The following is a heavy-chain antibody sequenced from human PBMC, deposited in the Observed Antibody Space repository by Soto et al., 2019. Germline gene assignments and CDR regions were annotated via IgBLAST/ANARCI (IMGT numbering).Heavy chain of an antibody. CDR3: AREGSDRPGY. V-gene: IGHV3-48*02. Sequence: EVQLVESGGGLVQPGGSLRLSCTVSEFTDKNYGMNWVRQAPGKGLEWVSYISSSSSSIDYADSVKGRFTISRDNAKSSLYLQMNSLRDEDTAMYYCAREGSDRPGYWGQGILVTVSS. D-gene: IGHD6-25*01. CDR1: EFTDKNYG. CDR2: ISSSSSSI. J-gene: IGHJ4*02.